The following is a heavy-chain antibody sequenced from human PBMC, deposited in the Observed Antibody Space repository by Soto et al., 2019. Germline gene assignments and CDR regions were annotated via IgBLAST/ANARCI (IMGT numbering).Heavy chain of an antibody. CDR3: ARAGVNSTVTTFQDY. J-gene: IGHJ4*02. Sequence: QVQLVESGGGVVQPGRSLRLSCVASGFTFSSYGMHWVRQAPGKGLEWVAVIWYDGSNKYYADSVKGRFTISRDNSKNTLYLQMNSLRAEDTAVYYCARAGVNSTVTTFQDYWGQGTLVTVSS. CDR1: GFTFSSYG. D-gene: IGHD4-17*01. CDR2: IWYDGSNK. V-gene: IGHV3-33*01.